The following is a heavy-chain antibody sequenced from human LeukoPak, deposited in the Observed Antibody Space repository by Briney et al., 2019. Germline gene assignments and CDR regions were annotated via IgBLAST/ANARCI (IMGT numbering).Heavy chain of an antibody. CDR3: ARDKSPYCGADCYSVFDY. Sequence: PGGSLRLSCAASGFSFDDYVMHWVRQTPGKGLEWVSLISWNGGSAYYTDSVKGRFTISRDNSKNSLYLQMNSLRAEDTVLYYCARDKSPYCGADCYSVFDYWGQGTLVTVSS. D-gene: IGHD2-21*02. CDR2: ISWNGGSA. J-gene: IGHJ4*02. CDR1: GFSFDDYV. V-gene: IGHV3-43D*03.